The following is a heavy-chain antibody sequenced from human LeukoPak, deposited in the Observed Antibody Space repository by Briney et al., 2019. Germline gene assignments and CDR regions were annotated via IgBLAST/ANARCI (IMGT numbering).Heavy chain of an antibody. CDR1: GFTFSDYA. CDR2: ASYYVGKQ. CDR3: AKAGIGADGAGFLCEY. D-gene: IGHD1-1*01. V-gene: IGHV3-23*01. Sequence: GGSLTLSCAASGFTFSDYAMSWVRQAPGKGLEWVSTASYYVGKQYHAGSVRGRFTVSRDNSRNTVSLQMSSLRVEDTGIYYCAKAGIGADGAGFLCEYWGQGTLVTVSS. J-gene: IGHJ4*02.